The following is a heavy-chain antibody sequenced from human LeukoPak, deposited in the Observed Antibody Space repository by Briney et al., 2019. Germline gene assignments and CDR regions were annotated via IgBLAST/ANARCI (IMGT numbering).Heavy chain of an antibody. J-gene: IGHJ4*02. CDR1: GGSVNSGSYY. CDR3: ARTGYDSSDYRYFDY. Sequence: PSETLSLTCTVSGGSVNSGSYYWSWIRQPPGKGLEWIGYIYYSGTTYYNPSLKSRVTISVDTSKNQFSLKLSSVTAADTAVYYCARTGYDSSDYRYFDYWGQGTLVTVSS. D-gene: IGHD3-22*01. CDR2: IYYSGTT. V-gene: IGHV4-61*01.